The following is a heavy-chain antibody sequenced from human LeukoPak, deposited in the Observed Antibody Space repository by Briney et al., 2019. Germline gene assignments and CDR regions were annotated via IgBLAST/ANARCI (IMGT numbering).Heavy chain of an antibody. D-gene: IGHD2-15*01. J-gene: IGHJ3*02. Sequence: ASVKVSCKASGYTFTGYYMHWVRQAPGQGLEWMGWINPNSGGTNYAQKFQGRVTMTRDTSISTAYMELSRLRSDRTGVYYCGKTGYCSGGSCYSGVEDVFDIGGKGTMVTVSS. CDR2: INPNSGGT. CDR3: GKTGYCSGGSCYSGVEDVFDI. V-gene: IGHV1-2*02. CDR1: GYTFTGYY.